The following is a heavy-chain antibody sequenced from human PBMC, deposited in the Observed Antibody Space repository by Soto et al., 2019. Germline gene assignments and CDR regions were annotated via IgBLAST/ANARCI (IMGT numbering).Heavy chain of an antibody. V-gene: IGHV1-3*01. J-gene: IGHJ4*02. D-gene: IGHD3-22*01. CDR1: GYTFTSYG. Sequence: ASVKVSCKASGYTFTSYGINWVRQAPGRGLEWMGWINPGNGNTKYSQQFQGRVIIDRDTSASTAYMELSSLRPEDTAVYYCARGGYFDSSNYLDYWGMGTLVTVSS. CDR3: ARGGYFDSSNYLDY. CDR2: INPGNGNT.